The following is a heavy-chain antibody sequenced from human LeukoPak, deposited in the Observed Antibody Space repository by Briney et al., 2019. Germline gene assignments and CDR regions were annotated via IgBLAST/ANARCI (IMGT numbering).Heavy chain of an antibody. CDR2: ISSSGSTI. CDR3: AREYYYGSGSFDY. D-gene: IGHD3-10*01. CDR1: GFTFNSYE. V-gene: IGHV3-48*03. Sequence: GALGLSCAASGFTFNSYEMNWVRQAPGKGLEWVSYISSSGSTIYYADSVKGRFTISRDNAKNSLHLQMNSLRAEDTAVYYCAREYYYGSGSFDYWGQGTLVTVSS. J-gene: IGHJ4*02.